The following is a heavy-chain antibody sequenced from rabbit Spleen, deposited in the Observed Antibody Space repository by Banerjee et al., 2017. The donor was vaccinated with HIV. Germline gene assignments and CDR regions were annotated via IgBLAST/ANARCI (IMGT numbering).Heavy chain of an antibody. J-gene: IGHJ6*01. V-gene: IGHV1S45*01. D-gene: IGHD7-1*01. Sequence: QEQLEESGGGLVKPEGSLTLTCKASGFSFSDRDVMCWVRQAPGKGLEWIACINTATGKPVYASWAKGRFTISKTSSTTVTLQMTSLTGADTATYFCARDTGTSFSTYGMDLWGQGTLVTVS. CDR2: INTATGKP. CDR3: ARDTGTSFSTYGMDL. CDR1: GFSFSDRDV.